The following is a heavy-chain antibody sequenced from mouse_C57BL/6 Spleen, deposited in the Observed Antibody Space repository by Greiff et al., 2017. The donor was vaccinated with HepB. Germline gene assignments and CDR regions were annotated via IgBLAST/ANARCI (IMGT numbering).Heavy chain of an antibody. CDR3: ARDRGGIGI. J-gene: IGHJ2*01. V-gene: IGHV3-6*01. CDR2: ISYDGSN. CDR1: GYSITSGYY. Sequence: EVQLQESGPGLVKPSQSLSLTCSVTGYSITSGYYWNWIRQFPGNKLERMGYISYDGSNNYNPSLKNRISITRDTSKNQFFLKLNSVTTEDTATYYCARDRGGIGIWGQGTTLTVSS. D-gene: IGHD3-1*01.